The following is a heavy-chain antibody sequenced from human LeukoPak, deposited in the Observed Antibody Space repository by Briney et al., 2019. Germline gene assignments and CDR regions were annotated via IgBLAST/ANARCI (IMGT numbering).Heavy chain of an antibody. CDR3: ARVGDTITSQNIVIYYFDY. Sequence: SETLSLTCTVSGGSISSYYWSWIRQPPGKGLEWIGYIYYSGSTNYNPSLKSRVTISVDTSKNQFSLKLSSVTAADTAVYYCARVGDTITSQNIVIYYFDYWGQGTLVTVSS. CDR2: IYYSGST. V-gene: IGHV4-59*01. D-gene: IGHD3-16*02. CDR1: GGSISSYY. J-gene: IGHJ4*02.